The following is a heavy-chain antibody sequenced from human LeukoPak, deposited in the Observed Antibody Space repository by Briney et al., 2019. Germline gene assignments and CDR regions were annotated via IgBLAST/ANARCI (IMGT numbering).Heavy chain of an antibody. J-gene: IGHJ4*02. CDR1: GFTFSNFG. CDR3: ARDRIGKYSIDY. V-gene: IGHV3-33*08. Sequence: PGGSVRLSCAASGFTFSNFGLNWVRQAPGKGLEWVAFISDNGRRTYYLESVEGLLTISRDDSKNTLYLQMNSLRVEDTAVYYCARDRIGKYSIDYWGQGTLVTVSS. D-gene: IGHD2-15*01. CDR2: ISDNGRRT.